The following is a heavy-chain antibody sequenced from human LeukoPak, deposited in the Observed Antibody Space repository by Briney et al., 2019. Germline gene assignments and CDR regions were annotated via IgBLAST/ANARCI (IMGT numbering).Heavy chain of an antibody. Sequence: GGSLRLSCAASGFTFSSYGMHWVRQAPGKGLEWVAVISYDGRKEYYADSVKGRFTISRDNSNNTLYLQMNSLRAEDTAVYYCAKETNYYGSGSYPWFDPWGQGTLVTVSS. CDR1: GFTFSSYG. D-gene: IGHD3-10*01. CDR3: AKETNYYGSGSYPWFDP. CDR2: ISYDGRKE. J-gene: IGHJ5*02. V-gene: IGHV3-30*18.